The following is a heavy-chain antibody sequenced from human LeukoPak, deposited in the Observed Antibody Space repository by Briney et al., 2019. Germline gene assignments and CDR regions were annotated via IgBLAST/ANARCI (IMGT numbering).Heavy chain of an antibody. J-gene: IGHJ4*02. D-gene: IGHD3-22*01. Sequence: ASVKVSCKASGYTFTSYGINWVRQATGQGLEWMGWMNPNSGNTGYAQKFQGRVTITRNTSISTAYMELSSLRSEDTAVYYCARGPGDYYDSSGYWLNFDYWGQGTLVTVSS. V-gene: IGHV1-8*03. CDR1: GYTFTSYG. CDR2: MNPNSGNT. CDR3: ARGPGDYYDSSGYWLNFDY.